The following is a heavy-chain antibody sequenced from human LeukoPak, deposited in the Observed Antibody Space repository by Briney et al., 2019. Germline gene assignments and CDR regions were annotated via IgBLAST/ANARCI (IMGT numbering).Heavy chain of an antibody. CDR2: ISWNSGSI. V-gene: IGHV3-9*01. CDR1: GFTFDDYA. CDR3: AKDSSSSHYYYYGMDV. J-gene: IGHJ6*02. Sequence: GRSLRLSCAASGFTFDDYAMHWVRQAPGKGLEWVSGISWNSGSIGYADSVKGRFTISRDNAKNSLYLQMNSLRAEDTALYYCAKDSSSSHYYYYGMDVWGQGTTVTVSS. D-gene: IGHD6-13*01.